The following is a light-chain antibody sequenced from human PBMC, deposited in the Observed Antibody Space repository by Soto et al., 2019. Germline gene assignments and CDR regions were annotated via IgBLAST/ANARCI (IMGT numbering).Light chain of an antibody. Sequence: DIVMTQSPDCLAVSLGERATINCKSSQSVLYSSNNKNYLAWYQKKPGQPPKLLIYWASTRASGVPDRFSGGGSGTDFTLTISSLQAEDVALYYCQQHYTSPATFGPGTKVDIK. V-gene: IGKV4-1*01. CDR3: QQHYTSPAT. CDR1: QSVLYSSNNKNY. CDR2: WAS. J-gene: IGKJ3*01.